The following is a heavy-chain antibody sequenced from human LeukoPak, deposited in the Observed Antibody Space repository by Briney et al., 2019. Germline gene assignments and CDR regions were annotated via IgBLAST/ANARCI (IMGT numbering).Heavy chain of an antibody. V-gene: IGHV4-39*01. CDR1: GGSISSSSYY. D-gene: IGHD3-22*01. J-gene: IGHJ3*02. CDR3: ARLLDYDSSGFTDAFDI. Sequence: SETLSLTCTVSGGSISSSSYYWGWIRQPPGKGLEWIGSIYYSGSTYYNPSLKSRVTISVDTSKNQFSLKLSSVTAADTAVYYCARLLDYDSSGFTDAFDIWGQGTMVTVSS. CDR2: IYYSGST.